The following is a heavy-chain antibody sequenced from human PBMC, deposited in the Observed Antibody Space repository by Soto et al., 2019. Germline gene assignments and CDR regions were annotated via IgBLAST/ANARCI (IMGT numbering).Heavy chain of an antibody. V-gene: IGHV4-59*01. D-gene: IGHD1-1*01. CDR2: IYYSGST. Sequence: QVQLQESGPGLVKPSETLSLTCTVSGGSIRSYYWSWIRQPPGKGLEWIGYIYYSGSTNYNPSLKSRVTQSVDTAKSQFSLKLSSVTAADTAMYYCAREAGVQYPFDPWGQGTLVTVSS. CDR3: AREAGVQYPFDP. CDR1: GGSIRSYY. J-gene: IGHJ5*02.